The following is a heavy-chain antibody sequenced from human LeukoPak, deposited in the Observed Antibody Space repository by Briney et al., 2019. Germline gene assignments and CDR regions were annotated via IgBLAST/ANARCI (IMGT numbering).Heavy chain of an antibody. J-gene: IGHJ5*02. CDR3: APLDFWVPST. V-gene: IGHV1-24*01. CDR2: FDPEYGET. CDR1: GYTLNELS. Sequence: ASVKVSCKVSGYTLNELSIHWVRQAAGKGLEWMGGFDPEYGETVYAQKFQGRDTMAEDTSTDTAYMELSSLRSEDTAVYYCAPLDFWVPSTWGQGTLVTVSS. D-gene: IGHD3-3*01.